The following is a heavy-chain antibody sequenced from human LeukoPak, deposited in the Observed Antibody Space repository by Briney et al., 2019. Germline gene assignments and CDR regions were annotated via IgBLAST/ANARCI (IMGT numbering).Heavy chain of an antibody. Sequence: GGPLRHSCAASGFTFSSYAMRWVRQAPARGVAWVSAISVCECSPYYADAVKGRFTISRDNSKNTLYLQMNSLRAEDTAVYYCAKAGVLRVGYNYYYMDVWGKGTTVTVSS. CDR2: ISVCECSP. CDR1: GFTFSSYA. CDR3: AKAGVLRVGYNYYYMDV. V-gene: IGHV3-23*01. J-gene: IGHJ6*03. D-gene: IGHD1-26*01.